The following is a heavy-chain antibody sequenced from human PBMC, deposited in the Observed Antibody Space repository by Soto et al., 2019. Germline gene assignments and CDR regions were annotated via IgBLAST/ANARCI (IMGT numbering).Heavy chain of an antibody. Sequence: GGSLRLSCAASGFTFSSYAMHWVRQAPGKGLEWVAVISYDGSNKYYADSVKGRFTISRDNSKNTLYLQMNSLRAEDTAVYYCARDRYSSGDDAFDIWGQGIIVTL. CDR2: ISYDGSNK. V-gene: IGHV3-30-3*01. CDR1: GFTFSSYA. CDR3: ARDRYSSGDDAFDI. J-gene: IGHJ3*02. D-gene: IGHD6-19*01.